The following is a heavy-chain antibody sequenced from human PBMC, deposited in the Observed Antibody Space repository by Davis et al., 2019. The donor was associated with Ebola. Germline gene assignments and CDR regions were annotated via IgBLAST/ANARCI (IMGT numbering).Heavy chain of an antibody. D-gene: IGHD5-18*01. CDR3: ARDRSTDTPMDYGMDV. V-gene: IGHV3-48*02. CDR2: ISSSSSTI. J-gene: IGHJ6*02. Sequence: PGGSLRLSCAASRFNFSIYAMNWVRQTPGKGLEWLSYISSSSSTIYSADSVKGRFTISRDNAKKSLYLQMNSLRDEDTAVYYCARDRSTDTPMDYGMDVWGQGTTVTVSS. CDR1: RFNFSIYA.